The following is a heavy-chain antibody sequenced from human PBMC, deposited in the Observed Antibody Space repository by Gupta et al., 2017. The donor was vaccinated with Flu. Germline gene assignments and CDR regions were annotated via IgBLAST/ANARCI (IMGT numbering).Heavy chain of an antibody. CDR3: ARDRYGSGSSHPDLDV. Sequence: EVQLVESGGGLVHPGGSLRLPCAASVFTFRRYSLNWVRKAQGKGLEWVSYISSSSSTIYYADSVKGRFTISRDNAKNSLYLQMNSLRDEDTAVYYCARDRYGSGSSHPDLDVWGQGTTVTVSS. D-gene: IGHD3-10*01. CDR2: ISSSSSTI. J-gene: IGHJ6*02. CDR1: VFTFRRYS. V-gene: IGHV3-48*02.